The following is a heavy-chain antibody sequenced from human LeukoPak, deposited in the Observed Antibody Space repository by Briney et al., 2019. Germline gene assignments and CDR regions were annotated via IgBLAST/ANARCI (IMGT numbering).Heavy chain of an antibody. CDR3: AKGGMVRGVIMYY. Sequence: PGRSLRLSCAASGFTFSSYAMSWVRQAPGKGLEWVSAISGSGGSTYYADSVKGRFTISRDNSKNTLYLQMNSLRAEDTAVYYCAKGGMVRGVIMYYWGQGTLVTVSS. D-gene: IGHD3-10*01. J-gene: IGHJ4*02. CDR1: GFTFSSYA. V-gene: IGHV3-23*01. CDR2: ISGSGGST.